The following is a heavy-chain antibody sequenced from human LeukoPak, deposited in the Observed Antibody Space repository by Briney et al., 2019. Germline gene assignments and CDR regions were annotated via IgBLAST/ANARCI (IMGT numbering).Heavy chain of an antibody. Sequence: PSETLSLTCAVSGGSISSGGYSWSWIRQPPGKGLEWIGYIYYSGSTYYNPSLKSRVTISVDTSKNQFSLKLSSVTAADTAVYYCARVPYSSGWYDYWGQGTLVTVSS. V-gene: IGHV4-30-4*07. CDR2: IYYSGST. CDR3: ARVPYSSGWYDY. J-gene: IGHJ4*02. CDR1: GGSISSGGYS. D-gene: IGHD6-19*01.